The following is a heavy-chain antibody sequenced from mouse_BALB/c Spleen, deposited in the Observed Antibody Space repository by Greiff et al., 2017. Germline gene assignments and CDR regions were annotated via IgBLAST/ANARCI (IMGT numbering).Heavy chain of an antibody. CDR1: GYSFTGYF. CDR2: INPYNGDT. J-gene: IGHJ3*01. CDR3: GIPDGSRGAWFAY. Sequence: EVKLVESGPELVKPGASVKISCKASGYSFTGYFMNWVKQSHGKSLEWIGRINPYNGDTFYNQKFKGKATLTVDKSSSTAHMELLSLTSEDSAVYYCGIPDGSRGAWFAYWGQGTLVTVSA. D-gene: IGHD1-1*01. V-gene: IGHV1-37*01.